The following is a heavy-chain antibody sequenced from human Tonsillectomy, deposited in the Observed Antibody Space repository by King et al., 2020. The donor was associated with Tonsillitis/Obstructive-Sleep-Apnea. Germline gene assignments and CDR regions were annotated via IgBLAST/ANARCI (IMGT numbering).Heavy chain of an antibody. CDR2: IRQDGREK. Sequence: VQLVESGGGLVQPGGSLRLSCAASGFTFSSYWMTWVRQAPGKGLEWVANIRQDGREKFYVDSVKGRFTISRDNAKNSLYLQMNSLRAEDTAVYYCARDSYDFWGGYSDYWGQGTLVTVSS. J-gene: IGHJ4*02. V-gene: IGHV3-7*04. CDR1: GFTFSSYW. CDR3: ARDSYDFWGGYSDY. D-gene: IGHD3-3*01.